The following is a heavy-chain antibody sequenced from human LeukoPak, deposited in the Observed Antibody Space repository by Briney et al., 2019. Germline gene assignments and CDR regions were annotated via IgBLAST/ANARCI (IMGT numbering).Heavy chain of an antibody. CDR3: TRGGVYFED. D-gene: IGHD3-16*01. CDR1: GASISSNY. Sequence: SETLSLTCTVSGASISSNYWSWIRQPPGKGLEWIGYIYYTGSTNYNPSLKSRVTTSIDTSKDQFSLKLTSVTTADTAVYYCTRGGVYFEDWGQGTLVTVSS. J-gene: IGHJ4*02. V-gene: IGHV4-59*01. CDR2: IYYTGST.